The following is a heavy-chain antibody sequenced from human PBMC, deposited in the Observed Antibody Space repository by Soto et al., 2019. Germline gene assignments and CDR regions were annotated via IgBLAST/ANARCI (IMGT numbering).Heavy chain of an antibody. CDR1: GGSISTYY. CDR3: ANLPWDDYGGTFDP. J-gene: IGHJ5*02. V-gene: IGHV4-59*01. CDR2: IYYSEST. D-gene: IGHD4-17*01. Sequence: QVQLHESGQGLVKHSETLSLTCTVPGGSISTYYWTWIQQPPVQGLEWIGYIYYSESTNYNPSLKCRVNILVDTSKNQFALKLSSVTAADTAVYYCANLPWDDYGGTFDPWGQGTLVTVSS.